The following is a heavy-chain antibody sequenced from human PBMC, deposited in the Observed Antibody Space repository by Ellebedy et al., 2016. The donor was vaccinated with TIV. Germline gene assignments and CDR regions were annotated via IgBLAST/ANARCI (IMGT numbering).Heavy chain of an antibody. Sequence: SLKISCAASGFTFDDYAMHWVRQAPGKGLEWVSGITWNSDFIGYADSVKGRFTISRDNAKNSLYLQMNSLRADDTALYYCARDGGSYSDFDYWGQGTLVTVSS. V-gene: IGHV3-9*01. J-gene: IGHJ4*02. D-gene: IGHD1-26*01. CDR1: GFTFDDYA. CDR2: ITWNSDFI. CDR3: ARDGGSYSDFDY.